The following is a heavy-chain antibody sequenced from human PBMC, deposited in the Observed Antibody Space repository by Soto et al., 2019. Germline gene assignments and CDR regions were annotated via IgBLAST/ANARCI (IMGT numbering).Heavy chain of an antibody. J-gene: IGHJ6*03. CDR3: ARLGAYYQAMD. CDR2: IYYAGTT. V-gene: IGHV4-59*08. Sequence: PSETLSLTCTVSNGSISPNYWSWIRQPPGKGLEWIGYIYYAGTTTYNPSLQSRVSISVDTSKNEVSLKLTSVTAADTAVYFCARLGAYYQAMD. D-gene: IGHD3-22*01. CDR1: NGSISPNY.